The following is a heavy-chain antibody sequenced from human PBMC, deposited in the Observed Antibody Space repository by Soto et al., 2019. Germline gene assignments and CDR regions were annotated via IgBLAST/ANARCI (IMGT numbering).Heavy chain of an antibody. CDR1: GFTFSSYW. D-gene: IGHD3-16*01. CDR2: IKQDGRET. Sequence: EVQLVESGGGLFQPGGSLRLSCAASGFTFSSYWMSWVRQAPGKALECVANIKQDGRETYYVDSVKGRFTISRDNATSALYLQMDSLGAEDTAVYYCARGTSHYNYVHVWYWGQGTHVIVSS. V-gene: IGHV3-7*03. CDR3: ARGTSHYNYVHVWY. J-gene: IGHJ4*02.